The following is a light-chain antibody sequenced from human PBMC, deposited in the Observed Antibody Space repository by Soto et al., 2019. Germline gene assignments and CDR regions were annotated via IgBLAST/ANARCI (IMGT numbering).Light chain of an antibody. Sequence: QSVLTQPPSASGTPGQRVTISCSGISSNIGSNTVNWDQQLPGTAPKLLIYSNNQRPSGVPDRFSGSKSGTSASLAISGLQSEDESDYYCAAWDDSLNGQVFGGGTKLTVL. CDR1: SSNIGSNT. V-gene: IGLV1-44*01. CDR2: SNN. J-gene: IGLJ2*01. CDR3: AAWDDSLNGQV.